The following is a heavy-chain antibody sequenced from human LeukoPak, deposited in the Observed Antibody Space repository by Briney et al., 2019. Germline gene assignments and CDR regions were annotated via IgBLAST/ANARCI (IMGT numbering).Heavy chain of an antibody. Sequence: PSETLSLTCTVSGGSISSYYWGWIRQPPGKGLEWVGYISYSGSATYNPSLESRVTMSVDTPKNQFSLRLSSVTAADTAVYYCARDKQPGDYWGQGTLVTVSS. CDR3: ARDKQPGDY. CDR1: GGSISSYY. D-gene: IGHD5-18*01. V-gene: IGHV4-59*01. J-gene: IGHJ4*02. CDR2: ISYSGSA.